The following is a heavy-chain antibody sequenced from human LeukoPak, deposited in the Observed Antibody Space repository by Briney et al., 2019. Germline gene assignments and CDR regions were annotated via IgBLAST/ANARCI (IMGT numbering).Heavy chain of an antibody. D-gene: IGHD2-2*01. J-gene: IGHJ6*02. CDR3: ARGKPAANYCYYYGMDV. CDR1: GGAFSGDY. Sequence: SETLSLTCAVYGGAFSGDYTGAGSQPPGKGLEWIGEINHSGSTNYNPSLKSRVTISVDTSKNQFSLKLSSVTAAGTAVYYCARGKPAANYCYYYGMDVWGQGTTVTVSS. V-gene: IGHV4-34*01. CDR2: INHSGST.